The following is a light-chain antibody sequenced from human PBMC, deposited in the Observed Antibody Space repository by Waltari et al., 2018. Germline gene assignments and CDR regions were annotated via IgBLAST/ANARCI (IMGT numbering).Light chain of an antibody. CDR2: AAS. J-gene: IGKJ2*01. Sequence: DIQMTQSPSSLSASVGDRVTITCRASQSISSYLNWYQQKPGKAPNLLIYAASSLQSGVPSRFSGSGSGTYFTLTISSLQPEDFATYYCQQSYSTSPTFGQGTKLEIK. CDR3: QQSYSTSPT. V-gene: IGKV1-39*01. CDR1: QSISSY.